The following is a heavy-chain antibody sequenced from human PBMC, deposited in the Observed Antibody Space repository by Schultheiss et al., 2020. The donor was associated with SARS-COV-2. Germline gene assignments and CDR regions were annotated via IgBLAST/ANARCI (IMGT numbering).Heavy chain of an antibody. CDR1: GFSLSTSGVG. D-gene: IGHD6-13*01. CDR3: AHSKIAAAATREYNWFDP. Sequence: SGPTLVKPTQTLTLTCTFSGFSLSTSGVGVGWIRQPPGKALEWLALIYWDDDKRYSPSLKSRLTITKDTSKNQVVLTMTNMDPVDTATYYCAHSKIAAAATREYNWFDPWGQGTLVTVSS. J-gene: IGHJ5*02. V-gene: IGHV2-5*02. CDR2: IYWDDDK.